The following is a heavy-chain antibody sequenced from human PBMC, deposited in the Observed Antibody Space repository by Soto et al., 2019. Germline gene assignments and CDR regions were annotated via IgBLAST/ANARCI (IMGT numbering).Heavy chain of an antibody. D-gene: IGHD1-26*01. J-gene: IGHJ4*02. CDR1: GYTFTDYY. CDR2: INPNSGGT. Sequence: QVQLVQSGAEVKKPGASVKVSCKASGYTFTDYYIHWVRQAPGQGLEWMGWINPNSGGTKYAQKSQGWVTMTRDTSISTAYMELTSRRSDDAAVYYCARAMTGGDLLMDYWGQGTLVTVSS. CDR3: ARAMTGGDLLMDY. V-gene: IGHV1-2*04.